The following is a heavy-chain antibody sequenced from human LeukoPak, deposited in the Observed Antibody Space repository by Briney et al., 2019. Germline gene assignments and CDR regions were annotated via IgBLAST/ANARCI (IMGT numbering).Heavy chain of an antibody. J-gene: IGHJ4*02. CDR1: GGSFSGYY. CDR2: INHSGST. CDR3: ARGRGADYYDSSGYYTASDY. Sequence: SETLSLTCAVYGGSFSGYYWSWIRQPPGKGLEWIGEINHSGSTNYNPSLKSRVTISVDTSKNQFSLKLSSVTAADTAVDYCARGRGADYYDSSGYYTASDYWGQGTLVTVSS. D-gene: IGHD3-22*01. V-gene: IGHV4-34*01.